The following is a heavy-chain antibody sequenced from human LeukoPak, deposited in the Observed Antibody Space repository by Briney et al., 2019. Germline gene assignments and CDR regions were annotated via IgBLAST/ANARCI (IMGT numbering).Heavy chain of an antibody. Sequence: GGSLRLSCAASGFTFSSYAMHWVRQAPGKGLEWVAVISYDGSNKYYADSVKGRFTISRDNSKNTLYLQMNSLRAEDTAVYYCARPKQWLTLYNWFDPWGQGTLVTVSS. CDR1: GFTFSSYA. CDR3: ARPKQWLTLYNWFDP. CDR2: ISYDGSNK. J-gene: IGHJ5*02. V-gene: IGHV3-30-3*01. D-gene: IGHD6-19*01.